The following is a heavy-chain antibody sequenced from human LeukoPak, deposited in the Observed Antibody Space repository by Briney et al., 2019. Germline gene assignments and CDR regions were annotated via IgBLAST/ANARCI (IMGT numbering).Heavy chain of an antibody. J-gene: IGHJ5*02. CDR3: TRDSGTYNWFDP. CDR2: IDKKDKGYATAT. CDR1: GFTFSGSA. D-gene: IGHD1-26*01. V-gene: IGHV3-73*01. Sequence: GGSLRLSCAASGFTFSGSAIHWVRQSSGKGLEWVGQIDKKDKGYATATAYAASVKGRFTIYRDDSINTAYLQMKSLKTEDTALYYCTRDSGTYNWFDPWGQGTLVTVSS.